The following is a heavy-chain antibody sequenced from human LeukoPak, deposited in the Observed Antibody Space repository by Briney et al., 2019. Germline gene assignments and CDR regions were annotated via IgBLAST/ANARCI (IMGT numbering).Heavy chain of an antibody. CDR2: IYYSGST. CDR1: GGSISSSSHY. V-gene: IGHV4-39*07. J-gene: IGHJ6*03. Sequence: SETLSLTCTVSGGSISSSSHYWGWIRQPSGKGLEWIGSIYYSGSTYYNPSLKSRVTISVDTSKSQFSLKLSSVTAADTAVYYCARGNHDYGGNSWSYYYYYYMDVWGKGTTVTVSS. CDR3: ARGNHDYGGNSWSYYYYYYMDV. D-gene: IGHD4-23*01.